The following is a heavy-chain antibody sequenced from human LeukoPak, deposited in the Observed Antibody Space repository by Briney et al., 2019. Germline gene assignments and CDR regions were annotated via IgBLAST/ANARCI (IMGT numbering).Heavy chain of an antibody. J-gene: IGHJ4*02. V-gene: IGHV5-51*01. CDR3: ARQTSLYSSSWYSGNLFDY. D-gene: IGHD6-13*01. CDR2: IYPGDSDT. Sequence: PGESLKISCKGSGYSFTSYWIGWVRQMPGKGLEWMGIIYPGDSDTRYSPSFQGQVTISADKSTSTAYLQWSSLKASDTAMYYCARQTSLYSSSWYSGNLFDYWGQGTLVTVSS. CDR1: GYSFTSYW.